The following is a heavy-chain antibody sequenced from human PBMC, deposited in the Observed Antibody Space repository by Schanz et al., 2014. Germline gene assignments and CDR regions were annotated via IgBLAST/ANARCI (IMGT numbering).Heavy chain of an antibody. J-gene: IGHJ4*02. CDR3: ARDRLECGAECYSVEVFEI. D-gene: IGHD2-21*01. Sequence: QVQLVQSGAEVKKPGASVKVSCKASGGTFSSFGINWVRQAPGQGLEWMGRIIPSLGLAKYEQKFQDKVTITADTSTTTAYMELSGLRSEDTAVYYCARDRLECGAECYSVEVFEIWGQGPLVIVSS. CDR2: IIPSLGLA. V-gene: IGHV1-69*04. CDR1: GGTFSSFG.